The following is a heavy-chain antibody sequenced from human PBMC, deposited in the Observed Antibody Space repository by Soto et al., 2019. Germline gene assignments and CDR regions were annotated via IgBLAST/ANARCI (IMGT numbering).Heavy chain of an antibody. J-gene: IGHJ4*02. V-gene: IGHV3-23*01. CDR2: VSGSGGGT. CDR1: GFTFNTYG. Sequence: XGSLRLSRAAAGFTFNTYGMTWVRPAPGKGLEWVSTVSGSGGGTYYADSVKGRFTISRVNSKNTMYLQMSNLRAEDTAVYFCARIGPYCGGDCYPDFDFWGLGTPVTVSS. CDR3: ARIGPYCGGDCYPDFDF. D-gene: IGHD2-21*02.